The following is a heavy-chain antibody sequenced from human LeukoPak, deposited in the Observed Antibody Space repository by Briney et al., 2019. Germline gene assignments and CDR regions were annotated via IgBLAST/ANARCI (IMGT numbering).Heavy chain of an antibody. J-gene: IGHJ3*02. Sequence: ASVKVSCKASGYTFTTYGISWMRQAPGQGLEWVGWVSGHNGNKNYAQKLQGRVTMTTDTSTSTAYMELRSLRSDDTAVYYCARHTSYDFWSDPTELFDTWGQGTMVTVSS. CDR2: VSGHNGNK. D-gene: IGHD3-3*01. V-gene: IGHV1-18*01. CDR3: ARHTSYDFWSDPTELFDT. CDR1: GYTFTTYG.